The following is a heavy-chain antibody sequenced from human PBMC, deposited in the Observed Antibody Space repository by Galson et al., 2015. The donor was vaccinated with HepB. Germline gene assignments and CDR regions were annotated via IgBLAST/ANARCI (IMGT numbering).Heavy chain of an antibody. CDR3: ARDWIRDGASYYFDY. V-gene: IGHV4-4*02. J-gene: IGHJ4*02. CDR1: GGSIRTEDW. D-gene: IGHD5-24*01. CDR2: IYHSGDT. Sequence: ETLSLTCTVSGGSIRTEDWWSWVRQSPGKRLEWIGQIYHSGDTNYNPSLKSRVTMSVDTSKNQFSLKLSSVTAADTAIHYCARDWIRDGASYYFDYWGQGTLVIVSS.